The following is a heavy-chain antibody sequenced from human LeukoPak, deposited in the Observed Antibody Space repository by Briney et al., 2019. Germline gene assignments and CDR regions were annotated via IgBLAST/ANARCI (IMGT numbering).Heavy chain of an antibody. V-gene: IGHV1-24*01. CDR1: GYTLTELS. D-gene: IGHD1-26*01. Sequence: ASVKVSCKVSGYTLTELSMHWVRQAPGKGLEWMGGFDPEDGETIYAQKFQGRVTMTEDTSTDTAYMELSSLRSEDTAVYYCATDLVPYSGSPIAGREFDYWGQGTLVTVSS. CDR2: FDPEDGET. CDR3: ATDLVPYSGSPIAGREFDY. J-gene: IGHJ4*02.